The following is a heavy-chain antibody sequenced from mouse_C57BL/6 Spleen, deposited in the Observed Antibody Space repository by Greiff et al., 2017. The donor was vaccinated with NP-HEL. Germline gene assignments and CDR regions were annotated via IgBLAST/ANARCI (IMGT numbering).Heavy chain of an antibody. J-gene: IGHJ3*01. Sequence: VQLQQPGAELVKPGASVKMSCKASGYTFTSYWITWVKQRPGQGLEWIGDIYPGSGSTNYNEKFKSKATLTVDTSSSTAYMQLSSLTSEDSAVYYCAKGIYCGYDGRGWFAYWGQGTLVTVSA. CDR2: IYPGSGST. V-gene: IGHV1-55*01. CDR3: AKGIYCGYDGRGWFAY. D-gene: IGHD2-2*01. CDR1: GYTFTSYW.